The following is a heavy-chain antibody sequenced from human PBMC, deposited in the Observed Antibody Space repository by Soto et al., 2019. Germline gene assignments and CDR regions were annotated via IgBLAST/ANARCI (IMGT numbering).Heavy chain of an antibody. CDR3: ARNGIFFGVVIMFDY. D-gene: IGHD3-3*01. J-gene: IGHJ4*02. V-gene: IGHV3-23*01. Sequence: EVQLLESGGGLVQPGGSLRLSCAASGFTFSSYAMSWVRQAPGKGLEWVSAISASGGSTYYADSVKGRFTISRDNSKNTLYLQMNSLRAEDTAVYYCARNGIFFGVVIMFDYWGQGTLVTVSS. CDR2: ISASGGST. CDR1: GFTFSSYA.